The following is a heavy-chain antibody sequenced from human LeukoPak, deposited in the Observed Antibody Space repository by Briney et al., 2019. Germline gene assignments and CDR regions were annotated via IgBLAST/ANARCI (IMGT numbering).Heavy chain of an antibody. Sequence: QPGRSLRLSCAASGFTFSSCGMHWVRQAPGKGLEWVAVIWYDGSNKYYADSVKGRFTISRDNSKNTLYLQMNSLRAEDTAVYYCAKVGAARPESYYYYMDVWGKGTTVTVSS. J-gene: IGHJ6*03. D-gene: IGHD6-6*01. CDR1: GFTFSSCG. V-gene: IGHV3-33*06. CDR2: IWYDGSNK. CDR3: AKVGAARPESYYYYMDV.